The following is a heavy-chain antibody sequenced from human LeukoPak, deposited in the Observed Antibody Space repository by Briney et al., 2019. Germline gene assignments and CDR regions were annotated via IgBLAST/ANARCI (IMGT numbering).Heavy chain of an antibody. D-gene: IGHD3-22*01. J-gene: IGHJ4*02. Sequence: SETLSLTCTVSGGSISSYTYYWGWVRQPPGKGLEWIGSIYYSGTTYYNPSLKSRVTVAVDTSKYQFSLNLSSVTAADTAEYYCARAYYYDGSGPFDYWGQGSLVTVSS. CDR2: IYYSGTT. CDR3: ARAYYYDGSGPFDY. V-gene: IGHV4-39*01. CDR1: GGSISSYTYY.